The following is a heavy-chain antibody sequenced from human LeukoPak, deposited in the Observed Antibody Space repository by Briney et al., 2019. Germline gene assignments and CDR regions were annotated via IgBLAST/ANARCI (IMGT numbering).Heavy chain of an antibody. V-gene: IGHV4-38-2*01. J-gene: IGHJ1*01. CDR1: GYSISSGYY. Sequence: SETLSLTCAVSGYSISSGYYWGWIRQPPGKGLEWIGSIYHSGSTYYNPSLKSRVTISVDTSKNQFSLKLSSVTAAYTAVYYCARQPDARPGYFQHWGQGTLVTVSS. CDR2: IYHSGST. CDR3: ARQPDARPGYFQH. D-gene: IGHD1-14*01.